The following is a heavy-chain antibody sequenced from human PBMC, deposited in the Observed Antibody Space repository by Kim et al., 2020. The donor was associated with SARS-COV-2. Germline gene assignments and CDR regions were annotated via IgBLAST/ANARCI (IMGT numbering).Heavy chain of an antibody. V-gene: IGHV4-59*13. CDR2: IYYSGST. D-gene: IGHD4-17*01. J-gene: IGHJ5*02. CDR3: ARCYRDYLNWFDP. Sequence: SETLSLTCTVSGGSISSYYWSWIRQPPGKGLEWIGYIYYSGSTNYNPSLKSRVTISVDTSKNQFSLKLSSVTAADTAVYYCARCYRDYLNWFDPWGQGTLVTVSS. CDR1: GGSISSYY.